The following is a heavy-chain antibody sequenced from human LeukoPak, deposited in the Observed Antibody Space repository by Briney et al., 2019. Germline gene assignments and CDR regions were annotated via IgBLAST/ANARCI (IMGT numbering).Heavy chain of an antibody. Sequence: GGSLRLSCAASGFTLSTYNMKWVRQAPRKGLEWVSSISSSSSYIYYADSVKGRFTISRDNAKNSLYLQMNSLRAEDTAVYYCARGYSSSWYSTEQGAFDIWGQGTMVTVSS. J-gene: IGHJ3*02. CDR1: GFTLSTYN. V-gene: IGHV3-21*01. D-gene: IGHD6-13*01. CDR3: ARGYSSSWYSTEQGAFDI. CDR2: ISSSSSYI.